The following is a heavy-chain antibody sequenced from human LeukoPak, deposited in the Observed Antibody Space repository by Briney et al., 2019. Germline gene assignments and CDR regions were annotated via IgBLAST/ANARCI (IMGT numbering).Heavy chain of an antibody. CDR3: ARAYCSSTSCYANWFDP. CDR2: INHSGST. D-gene: IGHD2-2*01. V-gene: IGHV4-34*01. J-gene: IGHJ5*02. CDR1: GGSFSGYY. Sequence: SETLSLTCAVYGGSFSGYYWSWIRQPPGKGREWIGEINHSGSTNYNPSLKSRVTISVDTSKNQFSLKLSSVTAADTAVYYCARAYCSSTSCYANWFDPWGQGTLVTVSS.